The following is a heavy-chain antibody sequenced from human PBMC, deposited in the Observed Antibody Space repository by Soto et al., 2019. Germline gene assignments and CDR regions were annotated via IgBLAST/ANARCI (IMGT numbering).Heavy chain of an antibody. Sequence: PGGSLGLSCAASGFTFSSYAMHWVRQAPGKGLEWVAVISFDGSNKFYADSVKGRFTISKDNSQNTLYLQMNDLRHEDTAVYYCARLPGPLVSVLYIYPLDARESPSDVDIWGQETTVTVSS. CDR2: ISFDGSNK. CDR1: GFTFSSYA. J-gene: IGHJ6*02. D-gene: IGHD2-21*02. V-gene: IGHV3-30*04. CDR3: ARLPGPLVSVLYIYPLDARESPSDVDI.